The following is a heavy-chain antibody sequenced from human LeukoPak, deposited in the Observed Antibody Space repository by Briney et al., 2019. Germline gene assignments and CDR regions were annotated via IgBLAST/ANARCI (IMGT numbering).Heavy chain of an antibody. J-gene: IGHJ6*02. V-gene: IGHV1-8*01. CDR3: ARAKSPRFTYFGLDV. Sequence: GASVKVSCQASGYSFTTLDINWLRQVAGQEAAWMGTMHAARDFTDYAQKFHDRATMHWNTGINTAYLEVSGLKFGDTAVYYFARAKSPRFTYFGLDVWGQGPMVTVS. CDR2: MHAARDFT. CDR1: GYSFTTLD.